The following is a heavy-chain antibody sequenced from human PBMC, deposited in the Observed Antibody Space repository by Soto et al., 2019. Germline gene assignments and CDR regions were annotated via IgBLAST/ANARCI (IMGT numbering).Heavy chain of an antibody. J-gene: IGHJ2*01. Sequence: QLQLQESGPGLVKPSETLSLTCTVSGGSISNSGYFWGWIRQPPGKGLEWIGNIYSSGTTSYNPSLKSRFTISVDTSKNQFSLNLNSVTAADTAVYYCASLGHCSGSSCYSDWYFDLWGRGTLVTVSS. CDR1: GGSISNSGYF. CDR2: IYSSGTT. V-gene: IGHV4-39*01. D-gene: IGHD2-15*01. CDR3: ASLGHCSGSSCYSDWYFDL.